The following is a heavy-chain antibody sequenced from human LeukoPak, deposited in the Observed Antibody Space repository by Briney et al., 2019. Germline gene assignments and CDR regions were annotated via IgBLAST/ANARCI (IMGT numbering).Heavy chain of an antibody. CDR2: IYTSGST. J-gene: IGHJ4*02. CDR3: ARDWAAARGYYFDY. CDR1: GGSISSYY. D-gene: IGHD2-2*01. V-gene: IGHV4-4*07. Sequence: PSETLSLTCTVSGGSISSYYWSWIRQPAGKGLEWIGRIYTSGSTNYNPSLKSRVTMSVDTSKNQFSLKLSSVTAADTAVYYCARDWAAARGYYFDYWGQGTLVTVSS.